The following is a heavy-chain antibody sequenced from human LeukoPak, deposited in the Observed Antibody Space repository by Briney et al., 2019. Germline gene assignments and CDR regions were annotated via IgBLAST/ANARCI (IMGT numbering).Heavy chain of an antibody. J-gene: IGHJ4*02. V-gene: IGHV1-18*01. D-gene: IGHD3-9*01. CDR2: ISAYNGNT. Sequence: ASVKVSCKASGYTFTRHGISWVRQAPGQGLEWMGWISAYNGNTNYAQKLQGRVSMTTDTSTSTAYMELRSLRSDDTAVYYCARWVYDILTGYYRYYFDYWGQGTLVTVSS. CDR1: GYTFTRHG. CDR3: ARWVYDILTGYYRYYFDY.